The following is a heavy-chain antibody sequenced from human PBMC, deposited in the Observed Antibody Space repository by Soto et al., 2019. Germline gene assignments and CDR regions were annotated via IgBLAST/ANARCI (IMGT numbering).Heavy chain of an antibody. CDR2: ISSSSSYI. D-gene: IGHD2-2*01. J-gene: IGHJ4*02. CDR3: ARDLGRYAVDY. Sequence: PGGSLRLSCAASGFDSSDYSMSWIRQAPGRGLEWVSGISSSSSYIYYADSVKGRFTISRDNAKNSLYLQMNSLRAEDTAVYYYARDLGRYAVDYWGQGTLVTVSS. CDR1: GFDSSDYS. V-gene: IGHV3-11*06.